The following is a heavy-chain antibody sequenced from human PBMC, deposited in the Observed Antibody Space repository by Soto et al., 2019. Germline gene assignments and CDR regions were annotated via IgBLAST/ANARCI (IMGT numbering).Heavy chain of an antibody. CDR2: IYPGDSDT. CDR1: GYSFTDFW. Sequence: GESLKISCRAAGYSFTDFWIGWVRQMPGKGLEWMGIIYPGDSDTKYSPSFQGQVTISADRSISTAYLQWSSLKASDTAMYYCARQVGNYYYYYMDVWGKGTTVTVSS. CDR3: ARQVGNYYYYYMDV. J-gene: IGHJ6*03. V-gene: IGHV5-51*01. D-gene: IGHD1-26*01.